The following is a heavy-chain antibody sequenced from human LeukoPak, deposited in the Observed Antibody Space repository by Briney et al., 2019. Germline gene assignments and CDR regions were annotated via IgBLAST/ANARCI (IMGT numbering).Heavy chain of an antibody. CDR1: GGTFSNYV. J-gene: IGHJ5*02. CDR2: IIPLFRIS. V-gene: IGHV1-69*13. D-gene: IGHD2-21*01. Sequence: SVKVSCKASGGTFSNYVFSWVRQAPGQGLEWMGAIIPLFRISNYAQKFQGRATITADESTSTVYMELSSLKSDDTAVYYCASDGQVGGVVSALRWLDPWGQGTLVTVSS. CDR3: ASDGQVGGVVSALRWLDP.